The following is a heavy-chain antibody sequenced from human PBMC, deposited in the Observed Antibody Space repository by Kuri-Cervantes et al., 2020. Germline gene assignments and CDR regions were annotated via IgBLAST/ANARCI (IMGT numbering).Heavy chain of an antibody. CDR1: GGSFSGHY. CDR3: ARDLRREYDY. Sequence: SETLSLTCAVYGGSFSGHYWSWIRQPPGKGLEWIGEINHSGSTNYNPSLKSRVTISVDTSKNQFSLKLSSVTAADTAVYYCARDLRREYDYWGQGTLVTVSS. CDR2: INHSGST. D-gene: IGHD5-24*01. J-gene: IGHJ4*02. V-gene: IGHV4-34*01.